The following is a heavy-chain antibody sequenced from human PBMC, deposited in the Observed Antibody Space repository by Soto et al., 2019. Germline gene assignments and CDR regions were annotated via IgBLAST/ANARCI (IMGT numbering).Heavy chain of an antibody. V-gene: IGHV3-23*01. D-gene: IGHD4-17*01. CDR3: AKESLPDHYGVTLFDY. CDR1: GFSFNNYA. Sequence: EVQLLESGGALVRPGGSLRLSCAASGFSFNNYALSWVRQAPGKGLEWVSTFSAGGRAYYAASVQGRFTIARDNSQDTLHLQISDLRPEDTAVYYCAKESLPDHYGVTLFDYWGQGTRVTVST. CDR2: FSAGGRA. J-gene: IGHJ4*02.